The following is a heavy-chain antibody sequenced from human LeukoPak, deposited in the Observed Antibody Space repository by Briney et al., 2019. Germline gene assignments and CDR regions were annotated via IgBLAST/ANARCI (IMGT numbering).Heavy chain of an antibody. CDR2: ISSSSSYI. D-gene: IGHD6-6*01. CDR1: GFTFSSYS. J-gene: IGHJ4*02. V-gene: IGHV3-21*01. Sequence: GAPRLSCAASGFTFSSYSMNWVRQAPGKGLEWVSSISSSSSYIYYADSVKGRFTISRDNAKNSLYLQMNSLRAEDTAVYYCARAYSSSSWVKYYFDYWGQGTLVTVSS. CDR3: ARAYSSSSWVKYYFDY.